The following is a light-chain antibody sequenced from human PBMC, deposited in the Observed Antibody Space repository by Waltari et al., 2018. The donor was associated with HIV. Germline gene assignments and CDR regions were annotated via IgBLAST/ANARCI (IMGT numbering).Light chain of an antibody. Sequence: DIVMTQSPLSLPVTLGHPASISCRPRCSPVYRDGPTYLNWFNHRPGQSPTRRFYKVSNRYSGFPDRFSGSGSGTDFTQRISRVEAEDVGVYYCVQSSYWPQTFGQGTKLELK. CDR3: VQSSYWPQT. V-gene: IGKV2-30*01. CDR2: KVS. CDR1: CSPVYRDGPTY. J-gene: IGKJ2*01.